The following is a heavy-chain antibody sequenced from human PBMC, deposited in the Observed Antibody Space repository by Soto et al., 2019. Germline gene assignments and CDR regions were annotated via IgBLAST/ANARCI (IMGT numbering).Heavy chain of an antibody. CDR1: GGSISSSSYN. Sequence: SETLSLTCTVSGGSISSSSYNWGWIRQPPGKGLEWIGSIYYIGSTYYNPSLKSRVTISVDTSKNQFSLKLSSVTAADTAVYYCASGMRDYDILTGYYNYYYMDVWGKGTTVTVSS. J-gene: IGHJ6*03. CDR3: ASGMRDYDILTGYYNYYYMDV. V-gene: IGHV4-39*01. D-gene: IGHD3-9*01. CDR2: IYYIGST.